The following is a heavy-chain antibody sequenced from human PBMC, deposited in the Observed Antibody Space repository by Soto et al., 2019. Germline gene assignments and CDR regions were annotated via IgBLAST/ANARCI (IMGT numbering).Heavy chain of an antibody. J-gene: IGHJ4*02. V-gene: IGHV1-69*02. Sequence: ASVKVACTASGGSFSSYTISWVRQAPGQGLEWMGRIIPILGIANYAPKFQGRVTITADKSTSTAYMELSSLRSEDTAVYYCTRGPTVTTFDYWGQGTLVTVS. CDR2: IIPILGIA. D-gene: IGHD4-17*01. CDR3: TRGPTVTTFDY. CDR1: GGSFSSYT.